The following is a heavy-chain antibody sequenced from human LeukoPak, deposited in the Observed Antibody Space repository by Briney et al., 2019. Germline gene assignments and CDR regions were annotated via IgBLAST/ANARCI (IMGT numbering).Heavy chain of an antibody. V-gene: IGHV4-39*01. D-gene: IGHD3-10*01. CDR2: IYYSGST. CDR3: ARHTYYYGSGYNWFDP. Sequence: SETLSLTCTVSGGSISSSSYYWGWIRQPPGKGLEWIGSIYYSGSTYYNPSLKSRVTISVDTSKNQFSLKLSSVTAADTAVHYCARHTYYYGSGYNWFDPWGQGTLVTVSS. CDR1: GGSISSSSYY. J-gene: IGHJ5*02.